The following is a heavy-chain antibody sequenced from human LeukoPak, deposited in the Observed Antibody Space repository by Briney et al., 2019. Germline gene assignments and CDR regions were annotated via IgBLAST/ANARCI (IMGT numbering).Heavy chain of an antibody. V-gene: IGHV3-7*01. CDR2: IRQDGSDK. Sequence: PGGSLRLSCAASGFTFNSYWMSWVRQAPEKGAEGLANIRQDGSDKQYVDSVKGRFTISRDNAKNSLYLQMNSLSAEDTAVYYCARHSRGSPIDDWGQGTLVTVSS. D-gene: IGHD2-15*01. J-gene: IGHJ4*02. CDR3: ARHSRGSPIDD. CDR1: GFTFNSYW.